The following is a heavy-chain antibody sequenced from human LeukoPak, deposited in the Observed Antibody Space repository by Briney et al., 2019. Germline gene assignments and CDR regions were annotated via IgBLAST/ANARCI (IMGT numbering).Heavy chain of an antibody. CDR1: GFTFSSYG. D-gene: IGHD6-19*01. V-gene: IGHV3-33*06. CDR2: IWYDGSNK. CDR3: AKDFSSGWYDYYYYGMDV. J-gene: IGHJ6*02. Sequence: GRSLRPSCAASGFTFSSYGMHWVRQAPGKGLEWVAVIWYDGSNKYYADSVKGRFTISRDNSKNTLYLQMNSLRAEDTAVYYCAKDFSSGWYDYYYYGMDVWGQGTTVTVSS.